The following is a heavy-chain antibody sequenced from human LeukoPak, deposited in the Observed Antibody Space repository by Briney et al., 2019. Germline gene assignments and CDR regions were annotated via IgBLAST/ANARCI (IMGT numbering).Heavy chain of an antibody. CDR1: GGSISSSSYY. J-gene: IGHJ4*02. CDR3: ARQTISYGSYYFDY. D-gene: IGHD5-18*01. Sequence: KPSETLSLTCTVSGGSISSSSYYWGWIRQPPGKGLEWIGSIYYGGSTYYNPSLKSRVTISVDTSKNQFSLKLSSVTAADTAVYYCARQTISYGSYYFDYWGQGTLSPSPQ. CDR2: IYYGGST. V-gene: IGHV4-39*01.